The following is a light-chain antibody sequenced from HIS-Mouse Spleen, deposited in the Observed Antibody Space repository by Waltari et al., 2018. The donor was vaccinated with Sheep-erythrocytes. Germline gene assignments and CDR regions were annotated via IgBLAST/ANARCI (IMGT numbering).Light chain of an antibody. Sequence: QSALTQPRSVSGSPGQSVTISCTGTSSDVGGYNYVSWYQQHPGQAPKLMIYDVSKRPSGGPDRFSGSKSGNPASLTISGLQAEDEADYYCCSYAGSYTLVFGGGTKLTVL. CDR2: DVS. V-gene: IGLV2-11*01. CDR1: SSDVGGYNY. CDR3: CSYAGSYTLV. J-gene: IGLJ2*01.